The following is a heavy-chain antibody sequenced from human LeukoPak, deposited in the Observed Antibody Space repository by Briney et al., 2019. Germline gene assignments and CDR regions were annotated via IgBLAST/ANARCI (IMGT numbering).Heavy chain of an antibody. CDR2: IYSGGST. J-gene: IGHJ4*02. Sequence: AGGSLRLSCAASGFTVSSNYMSWVRQAPGKGLEWVSVIYSGGSTYYADSVKGRFTISRDNSKNTLYLQMNSLRAEDTAVYYCAREGYSGSYAYWGQGTLVTVSS. CDR1: GFTVSSNY. CDR3: AREGYSGSYAY. D-gene: IGHD1-26*01. V-gene: IGHV3-66*01.